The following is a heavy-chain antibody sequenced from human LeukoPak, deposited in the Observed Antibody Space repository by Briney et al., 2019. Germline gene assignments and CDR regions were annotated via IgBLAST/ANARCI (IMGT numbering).Heavy chain of an antibody. CDR2: VYHSGST. V-gene: IGHV4-38-2*02. CDR1: GYSISSGYF. CDR3: ARDAPSSIVGATPNAFDT. J-gene: IGHJ3*02. Sequence: SETLSLTCAVSGYSISSGYFWGWIRQPPGKGLEWIGSVYHSGSTYYNPSLKSRVAISVDTSKNQFSLNLNSVTAADTAVYYCARDAPSSIVGATPNAFDTWGQGTMVTVSS. D-gene: IGHD1-26*01.